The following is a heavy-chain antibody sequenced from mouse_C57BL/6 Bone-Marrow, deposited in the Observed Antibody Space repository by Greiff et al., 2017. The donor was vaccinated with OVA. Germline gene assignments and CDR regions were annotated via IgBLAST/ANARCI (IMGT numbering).Heavy chain of an antibody. J-gene: IGHJ4*01. V-gene: IGHV1-76*01. CDR3: ARVTTGVGYAMDY. Sequence: QVQLQQSGAELVRPGASVKLSCKASGYTFTDYYINWVKQRPGQGLEWIARIYPGSGNTYYNEKFKGKATLTAEKSSSTAYMQLSSLTSEDSAVDFGARVTTGVGYAMDYWGQGTSVTVSS. D-gene: IGHD1-1*01. CDR1: GYTFTDYY. CDR2: IYPGSGNT.